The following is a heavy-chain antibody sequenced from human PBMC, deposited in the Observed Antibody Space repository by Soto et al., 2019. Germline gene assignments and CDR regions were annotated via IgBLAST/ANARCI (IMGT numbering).Heavy chain of an antibody. CDR1: AGSISSHY. Sequence: SQTLSLTWTVAAGSISSHYCSWIRQPPRKGLEWIGYVHDSWGSHYNPSLKSRVTMTTDTSTRTTYMELRSLKSDDTAVYYCARGGYYDNTWGKLSHYGLDVWGQGTSVTVSS. CDR2: VHDSWGS. D-gene: IGHD3-16*01. V-gene: IGHV4-59*11. J-gene: IGHJ6*02. CDR3: ARGGYYDNTWGKLSHYGLDV.